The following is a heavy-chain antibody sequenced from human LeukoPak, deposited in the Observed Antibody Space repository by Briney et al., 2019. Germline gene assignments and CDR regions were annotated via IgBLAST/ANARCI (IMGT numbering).Heavy chain of an antibody. D-gene: IGHD5-12*01. CDR3: ASSRLRGYFDY. J-gene: IGHJ4*02. CDR2: IYHSGST. Sequence: SETLSLTCAVSGGSISSGGYSWSWIRQPPGKGLEWIGYIYHSGSTYYNPSLKSRVTISVDTSKNQFSLKLSSVTAADTAVYYCASSRLRGYFDYWGQGTLVTVSS. V-gene: IGHV4-30-2*02. CDR1: GGSISSGGYS.